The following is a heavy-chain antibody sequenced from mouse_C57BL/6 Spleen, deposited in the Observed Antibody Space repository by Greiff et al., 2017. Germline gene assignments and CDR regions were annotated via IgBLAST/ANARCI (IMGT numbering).Heavy chain of an antibody. Sequence: EVKLMESGGGLVKPGGSLKLSCAASGFTFSSYAMSWVRQTPEKGLEWVATISDGGSYTYYPDNVKGRFTISRDNAKNNLYLQMSHLKSEYTAMYYCARETGDYAMDYWGQGTSVTVSS. CDR1: GFTFSSYA. CDR3: ARETGDYAMDY. CDR2: ISDGGSYT. V-gene: IGHV5-4*01. J-gene: IGHJ4*01.